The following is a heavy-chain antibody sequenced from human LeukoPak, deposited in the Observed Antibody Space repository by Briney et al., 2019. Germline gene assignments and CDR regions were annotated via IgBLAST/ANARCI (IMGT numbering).Heavy chain of an antibody. CDR3: AKGKNTGSYLSHVDY. D-gene: IGHD3-10*01. V-gene: IGHV3-43*01. CDR1: GFTFNDYT. J-gene: IGHJ4*02. CDR2: ITWDGGST. Sequence: GGSLRLSCAASGFTFNDYTMHWVRQAPGKGLEWVSLITWDGGSTYYADSVKGRFTISRDNSKNSLYLQMNSLRTEDTALYYCAKGKNTGSYLSHVDYWGQGTLVTVSS.